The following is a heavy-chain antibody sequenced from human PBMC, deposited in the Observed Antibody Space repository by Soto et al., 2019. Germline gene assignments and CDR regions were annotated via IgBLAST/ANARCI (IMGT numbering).Heavy chain of an antibody. CDR3: AGIRPPLY. Sequence: EVQLVESGGGLVQPGGSLRLSCAVSGFTVRSNYMSWVRQAPGKGLEWVSIIYSGGSTYYADSVKGRFTISRDNSKNTLYLQMNSLRAEGTAVYYCAGIRPPLYWGQGTLVTVSS. J-gene: IGHJ4*02. CDR2: IYSGGST. D-gene: IGHD5-18*01. V-gene: IGHV3-66*01. CDR1: GFTVRSNY.